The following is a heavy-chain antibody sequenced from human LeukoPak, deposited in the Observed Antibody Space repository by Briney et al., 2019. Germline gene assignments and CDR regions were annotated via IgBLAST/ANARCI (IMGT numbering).Heavy chain of an antibody. V-gene: IGHV3-74*01. D-gene: IGHD5-24*01. CDR1: GFTFSSYW. CDR3: ARRIQGMAPYDFDY. CDR2: INSDGGST. Sequence: GGSLRLSCTASGFTFSSYWMHWVRQAPGKGLVWVSRINSDGGSTSYADSVKGRFTIFRDNAKNTLYLQMNSLRAEDTAVYYCARRIQGMAPYDFDYWGQGTLVTVSS. J-gene: IGHJ4*02.